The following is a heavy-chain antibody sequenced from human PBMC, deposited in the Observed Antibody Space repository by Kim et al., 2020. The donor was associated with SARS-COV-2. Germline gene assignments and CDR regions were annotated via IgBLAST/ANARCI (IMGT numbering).Heavy chain of an antibody. CDR3: ARDFAAGSHFAL. J-gene: IGHJ2*01. V-gene: IGHV4-34*01. Sequence: KYKPSRKSRVTISLDTSKNQFSLKLRSVTGADTAVYYCARDFAAGSHFALWGRGALVTVSS. D-gene: IGHD3-10*01.